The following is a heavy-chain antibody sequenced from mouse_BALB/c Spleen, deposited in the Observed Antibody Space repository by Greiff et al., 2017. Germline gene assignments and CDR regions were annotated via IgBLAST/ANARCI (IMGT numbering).Heavy chain of an antibody. CDR1: GFTFSSYA. Sequence: EVQGVESGGGLVKPGGSLKLSCAASGFTFSSYAMSWVRQTPEKRLEWVASISSGGSTYYPDSVKGRFTISRDNARNILYLQMSSLRSEDTAMYYCARKYGNYGFAYWGQGTLVTVSA. D-gene: IGHD2-1*01. J-gene: IGHJ3*01. V-gene: IGHV5-6-5*01. CDR2: ISSGGST. CDR3: ARKYGNYGFAY.